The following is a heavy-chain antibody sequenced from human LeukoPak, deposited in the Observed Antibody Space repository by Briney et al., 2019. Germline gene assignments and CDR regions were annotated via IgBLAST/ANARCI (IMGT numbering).Heavy chain of an antibody. CDR3: AHRLGVAGAKMNYFDY. CDR1: GFSLSTSGVG. CDR2: IYWDDDK. V-gene: IGHV2-5*02. D-gene: IGHD6-19*01. J-gene: IGHJ4*02. Sequence: SGPTLVNPTQTLTLTCTFSGFSLSTSGVGVGWIRQPPGKALEWLAHIYWDDDKRYSPSPKSRLTITKDTSKSQVVLTMTNMDPVDTATYYCAHRLGVAGAKMNYFDYWGQGTLVTVSS.